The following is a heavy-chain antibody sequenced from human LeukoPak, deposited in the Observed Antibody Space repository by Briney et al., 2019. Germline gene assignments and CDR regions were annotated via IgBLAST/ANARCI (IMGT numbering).Heavy chain of an antibody. Sequence: GASVKVSCKASGYTFTSYGISWVRQAPGQGLEWMGWISAYNGNTNYAQKLQGRVTTTTDTSTSTAYMELRSLRSDDTAVYYCARDEAPYSSLDWYFDLWGRGTLVTVSS. D-gene: IGHD6-13*01. V-gene: IGHV1-18*01. J-gene: IGHJ2*01. CDR1: GYTFTSYG. CDR3: ARDEAPYSSLDWYFDL. CDR2: ISAYNGNT.